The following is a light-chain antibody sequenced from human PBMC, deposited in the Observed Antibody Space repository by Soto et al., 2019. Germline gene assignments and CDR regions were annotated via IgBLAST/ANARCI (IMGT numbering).Light chain of an antibody. CDR2: KAS. Sequence: DIQMTQSPSTLSGSVGDRVTITCWASQTISSWLAWYQQKPGKAPKLLIYKASTLKSGVPSRFSGSGSGTEFTLTISSLQPDDFATYYCQQYNSYSGTFGQGTKVDIK. CDR1: QTISSW. J-gene: IGKJ1*01. CDR3: QQYNSYSGT. V-gene: IGKV1-5*03.